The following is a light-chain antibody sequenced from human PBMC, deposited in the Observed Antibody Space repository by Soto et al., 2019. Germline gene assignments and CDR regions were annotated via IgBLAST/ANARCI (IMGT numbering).Light chain of an antibody. CDR2: AAS. V-gene: IGKV1-39*01. CDR3: QQSYSTPFT. J-gene: IGKJ3*01. Sequence: DIQMTQSPSSLSASVGDRVTITCRASQSISSYLNWYQQKPGKAPKLLIYAASSLQSGVPSRFSGSGSGTDFTLTISSLQPEDFETYYCQQSYSTPFTFGPGTKVDI. CDR1: QSISSY.